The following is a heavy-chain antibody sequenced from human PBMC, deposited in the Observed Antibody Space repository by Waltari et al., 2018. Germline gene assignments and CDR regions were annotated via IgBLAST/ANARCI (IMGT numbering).Heavy chain of an antibody. CDR2: VRYDGGNS. D-gene: IGHD1-1*01. V-gene: IGHV3-30*02. J-gene: IGHJ4*02. Sequence: QVQLLECGGGVVQPGGSLRLSCAASGFTFSNYDMQWVRQAPGKGLGWVAFVRYDGGNSYNIDSVKCRFTVSRDNSKNTLYVQMNSLRPEDTAIYYCARGGMGYYYSDYWGQGTLVLVSS. CDR1: GFTFSNYD. CDR3: ARGGMGYYYSDY.